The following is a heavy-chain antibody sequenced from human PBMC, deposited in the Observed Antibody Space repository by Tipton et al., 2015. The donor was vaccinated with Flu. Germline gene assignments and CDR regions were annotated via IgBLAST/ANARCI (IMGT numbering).Heavy chain of an antibody. Sequence: TLSLTCTVSGGSISSSSYYWGWIRQPPGKGLEWIGSIYYSGSTYYNPSPKSRVTISVDTSKNQFSLKLSSVTAADTAVYYCARGHSYYYDGGAFDIWGQGTMVTVSS. CDR3: ARGHSYYYDGGAFDI. D-gene: IGHD3-22*01. J-gene: IGHJ3*02. V-gene: IGHV4-39*07. CDR2: IYYSGST. CDR1: GGSISSSSYY.